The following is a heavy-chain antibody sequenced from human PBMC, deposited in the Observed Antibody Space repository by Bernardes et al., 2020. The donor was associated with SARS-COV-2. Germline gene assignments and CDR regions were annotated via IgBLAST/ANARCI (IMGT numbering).Heavy chain of an antibody. Sequence: GGSLRLSCAASGFTFSSYWMSWVRQAPVKGLEWVANIKQDGSEKYYVDSVKGRFTISRDNAKNSLYLQMNSLRAEDTAVYYCARAGVTSSGGYYYYGMDVWGQGTTVTVSS. V-gene: IGHV3-7*01. CDR3: ARAGVTSSGGYYYYGMDV. CDR2: IKQDGSEK. J-gene: IGHJ6*02. D-gene: IGHD6-25*01. CDR1: GFTFSSYW.